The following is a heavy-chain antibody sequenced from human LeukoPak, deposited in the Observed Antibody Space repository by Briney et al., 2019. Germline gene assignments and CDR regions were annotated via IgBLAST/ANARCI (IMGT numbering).Heavy chain of an antibody. CDR2: IYPGDSDT. CDR1: GYSLTTYW. CDR3: ATPQMATRGPRYFDC. V-gene: IGHV5-51*01. J-gene: IGHJ4*02. Sequence: GESLKISCKGSGYSLTTYWIGWVRQMPGKGLEWMGIIYPGDSDTRYSPSFQGQVTISADESISTAYLQWSSLKASDTAMYYCATPQMATRGPRYFDCWGQGTLVTVSS. D-gene: IGHD5-24*01.